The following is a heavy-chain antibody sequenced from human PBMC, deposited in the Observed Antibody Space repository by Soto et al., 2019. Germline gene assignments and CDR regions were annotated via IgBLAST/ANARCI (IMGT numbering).Heavy chain of an antibody. Sequence: QVQLVESGGGVVQPGRSLRLSCAASGFTFSSYGMHWVRQAPGKGLEWVAVIWYDGSNKWYADSVKGRFTISRDNSKNTLFLQMNSLRAEDTAGYYCARDDRKYYGSGSFPFDYWGQGTLVTVPS. D-gene: IGHD3-10*01. V-gene: IGHV3-33*01. CDR2: IWYDGSNK. CDR3: ARDDRKYYGSGSFPFDY. J-gene: IGHJ4*02. CDR1: GFTFSSYG.